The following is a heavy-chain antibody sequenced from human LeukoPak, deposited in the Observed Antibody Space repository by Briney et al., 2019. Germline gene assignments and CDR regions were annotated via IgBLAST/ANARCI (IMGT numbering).Heavy chain of an antibody. J-gene: IGHJ3*02. CDR2: ISTDGGAT. CDR1: EFTFSTYA. Sequence: PGGSLRLSCVASEFTFSTYAMSWVRQAPGKGLEWVSTISTDGGATFYADSVKGRLTISRDNSKNTLYLQMNSLRPDDTAVYYCAGRGPATYIWGQGTMVTVSS. CDR3: AGRGPATYI. V-gene: IGHV3-23*01. D-gene: IGHD1-26*01.